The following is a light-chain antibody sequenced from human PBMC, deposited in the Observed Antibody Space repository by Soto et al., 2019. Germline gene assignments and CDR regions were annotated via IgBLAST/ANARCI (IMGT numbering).Light chain of an antibody. J-gene: IGKJ4*01. V-gene: IGKV3-20*01. Sequence: ESVLTQSPGTLSLSPGERATLSCRASQSVITYLAWYQQKPGQAPRLLIYGASSRATGIPDRFSGSGSGTDFTLTISRLEPVDVAVYYCQQYGSTPLTFGGGTKVEIK. CDR3: QQYGSTPLT. CDR2: GAS. CDR1: QSVITY.